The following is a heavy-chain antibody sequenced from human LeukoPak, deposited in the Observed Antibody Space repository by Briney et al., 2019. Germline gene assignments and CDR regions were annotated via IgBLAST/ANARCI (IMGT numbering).Heavy chain of an antibody. CDR3: AKYSSGWYNDY. Sequence: GGSLRLSCAAPGFTFSSYAMSWVRQAPGKGLEWVSTISGGGDSTFFADSVRGRFIISRDSSKNTLYLQMNSLRADDTAVYYCAKYSSGWYNDYWGQGTLVTVSS. J-gene: IGHJ4*02. CDR2: ISGGGDST. V-gene: IGHV3-23*01. CDR1: GFTFSSYA. D-gene: IGHD6-19*01.